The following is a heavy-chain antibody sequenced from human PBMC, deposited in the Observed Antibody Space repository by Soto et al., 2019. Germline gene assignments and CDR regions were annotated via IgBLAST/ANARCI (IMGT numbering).Heavy chain of an antibody. J-gene: IGHJ5*02. D-gene: IGHD6-13*01. Sequence: ASVKVSCKASGYTFTGYYMHWVRQAPGQGLEWMGWINPNSGGTNYAQKFQGWVTMTRDTSISTAYTELSRLRSDDTAVYYCAIAAAGTSAGWFDPWGQGTLVTVSS. CDR2: INPNSGGT. CDR3: AIAAAGTSAGWFDP. V-gene: IGHV1-2*04. CDR1: GYTFTGYY.